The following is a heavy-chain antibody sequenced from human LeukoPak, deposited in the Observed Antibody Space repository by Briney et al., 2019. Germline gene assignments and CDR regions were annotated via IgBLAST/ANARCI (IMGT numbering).Heavy chain of an antibody. Sequence: ASVKASCKASGYTFTGYYMHWVRQAPGQGLEWMGWINPNSGGTNYAQKFQGRVTMTRDTSISTAYMELSRLRSDDTAVYYCARGPLRRWELLHSFWFDPWGQGTLVTVSS. CDR1: GYTFTGYY. D-gene: IGHD1-26*01. CDR2: INPNSGGT. V-gene: IGHV1-2*02. CDR3: ARGPLRRWELLHSFWFDP. J-gene: IGHJ5*02.